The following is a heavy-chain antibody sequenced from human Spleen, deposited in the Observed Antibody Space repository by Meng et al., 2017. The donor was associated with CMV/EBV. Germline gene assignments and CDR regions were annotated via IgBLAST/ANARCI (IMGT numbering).Heavy chain of an antibody. CDR3: ALLVETKVVRAVRSTDY. CDR2: SNPKSGGT. D-gene: IGHD1-26*01. CDR1: GYTFTDYH. Sequence: ASVKVSCQASGYTFTDYHIHWVRQAPGQGLEWMGWSNPKSGGTRSAQRLQGRVTMTRDTSISTAYMELSGLRSDDTAVYYCALLVETKVVRAVRSTDYWGQGTLVTVSS. J-gene: IGHJ4*02. V-gene: IGHV1-2*02.